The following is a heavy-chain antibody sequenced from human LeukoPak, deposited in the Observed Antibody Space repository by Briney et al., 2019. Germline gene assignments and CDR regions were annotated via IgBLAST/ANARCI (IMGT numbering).Heavy chain of an antibody. CDR1: GGSTSSSSYF. CDR3: ARRYCSGGSCYYFDY. CDR2: IYYSGST. V-gene: IGHV4-39*01. Sequence: SSETLSLTCTVSGGSTSSSSYFWGWIRQPPGKGLEWIGSIYYSGSTYYNPSLKSRVTISVDTSKNQFSLKLSSVTAADTAVYYCARRYCSGGSCYYFDYWGQGTLVTVSS. J-gene: IGHJ4*02. D-gene: IGHD2-15*01.